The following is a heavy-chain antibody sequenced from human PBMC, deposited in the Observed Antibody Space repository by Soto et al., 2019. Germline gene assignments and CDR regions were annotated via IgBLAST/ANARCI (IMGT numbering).Heavy chain of an antibody. CDR2: IYPGDSDT. D-gene: IGHD6-13*01. CDR1: GYSLSTYW. J-gene: IGHJ4*02. CDR3: ARSSSSWDHFDY. Sequence: GESLKISCKSSGYSLSTYWIGWVRQMPGKGLEWMGIIYPGDSDTRYSPSFQGQVTISADKSISTAYLQWSSLKASDTAMYYCARSSSSWDHFDYWGQGTQVTVSS. V-gene: IGHV5-51*01.